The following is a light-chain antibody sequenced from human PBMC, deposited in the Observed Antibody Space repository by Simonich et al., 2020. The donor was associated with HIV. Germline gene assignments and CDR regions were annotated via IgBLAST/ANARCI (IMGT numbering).Light chain of an antibody. CDR1: SSNIRSNT. Sequence: QSVLTQPPSASGTPGHRVTISCSGSSSNIRSNTVNWYQQLPGTAPKLLIYSNNQRPSGVPDRFSGSKSGTSASLAISGLQSEDEADYYCTAWDDSLNGRVFGGGTKLTVL. J-gene: IGLJ2*01. CDR2: SNN. CDR3: TAWDDSLNGRV. V-gene: IGLV1-44*01.